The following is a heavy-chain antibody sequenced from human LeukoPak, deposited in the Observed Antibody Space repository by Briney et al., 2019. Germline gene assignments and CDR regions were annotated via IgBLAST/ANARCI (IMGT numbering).Heavy chain of an antibody. CDR2: IKTDGSDT. CDR1: GFTFSSFW. V-gene: IGHV3-7*01. CDR3: ATNGHSHPN. Sequence: PGGSLRLSCEAPGFTFSSFWMSWVRQVPGKGLEWVANIKTDGSDTHHVDSVRGRFTISRDNAKNSLYLQMNSLRVEDAGVYYCATNGHSHPNWGQGTLVSVSS. J-gene: IGHJ4*02. D-gene: IGHD2-21*01.